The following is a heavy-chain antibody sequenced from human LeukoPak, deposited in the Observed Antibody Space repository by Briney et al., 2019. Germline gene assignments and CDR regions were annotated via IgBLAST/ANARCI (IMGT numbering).Heavy chain of an antibody. CDR1: GGTFSSYA. V-gene: IGHV1-69*13. CDR2: IIPIFGTA. D-gene: IGHD2-15*01. Sequence: SSVKVSCTASGGTFSSYAISWVRHAPGQGLEWMGGIIPIFGTANYAQKFQGRVTITADESTSTAYMELSSLRSEDTAVYYCARRGVGCSGGSCHDFDYWGQGTLVTVSS. CDR3: ARRGVGCSGGSCHDFDY. J-gene: IGHJ4*02.